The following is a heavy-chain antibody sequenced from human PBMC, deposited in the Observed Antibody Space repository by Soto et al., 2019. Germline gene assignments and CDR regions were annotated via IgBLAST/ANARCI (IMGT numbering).Heavy chain of an antibody. CDR2: IFSSGIT. CDR3: ARLDSGSAGFDY. Sequence: QLQLQESGPGLVKPSETLSLTCTVSGFSISSGTYYWGWIRQPPGKGLEWMGSIFSSGITYYNPSHESRVTISVDTSKNQSSLRLSSVTAADTAVYYSARLDSGSAGFDYWGQGTLVTVSS. D-gene: IGHD1-26*01. CDR1: GFSISSGTYY. J-gene: IGHJ4*02. V-gene: IGHV4-39*01.